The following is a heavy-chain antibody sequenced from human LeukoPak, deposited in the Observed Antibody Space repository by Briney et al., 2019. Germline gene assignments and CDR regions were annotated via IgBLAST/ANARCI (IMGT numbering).Heavy chain of an antibody. CDR3: AKTTTGYSSGRYPAWPIDY. J-gene: IGHJ4*02. CDR2: IFGSGGSA. D-gene: IGHD2-15*01. V-gene: IGHV3-23*01. Sequence: GSLRLSYAASGFTFGSYAMYWVRQAPGKGLEWVSGIFGSGGSAHYADSVKGRFTISRDNSKNTVYLQMDSLRAEDTAIYYCAKTTTGYSSGRYPAWPIDYWGQGTLVTVSS. CDR1: GFTFGSYA.